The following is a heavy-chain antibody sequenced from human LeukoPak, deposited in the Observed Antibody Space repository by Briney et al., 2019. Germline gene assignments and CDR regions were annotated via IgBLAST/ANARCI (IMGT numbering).Heavy chain of an antibody. D-gene: IGHD2-2*01. CDR2: IIPIFGTA. CDR1: GGTFSSYA. Sequence: SVKVSCKASGGTFSSYAISWVRQAPGQGLEWMGGIIPIFGTANYAQKFQGRVTITADESTGTAYMELSSLRSEDTAVYYCASTYCSSTSCPMDVWGKGTTVTVSS. V-gene: IGHV1-69*13. CDR3: ASTYCSSTSCPMDV. J-gene: IGHJ6*03.